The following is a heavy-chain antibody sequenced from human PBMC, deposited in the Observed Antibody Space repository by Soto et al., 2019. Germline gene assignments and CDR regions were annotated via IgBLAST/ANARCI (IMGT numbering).Heavy chain of an antibody. D-gene: IGHD3-16*02. CDR2: IRGSGGTT. J-gene: IGHJ4*02. Sequence: EVHLLESGGGLVQPGGSLRLSCAASGFTFSSYAMSWVRQTPGEGLEWVSFIRGSGGTTFYAVSVKGRFTLSRDNSENTLYLQMNSLRPEDTAVYYCVKDLGDYIWGSYRPGSFDYWGQGTLVTVSS. CDR3: VKDLGDYIWGSYRPGSFDY. V-gene: IGHV3-23*01. CDR1: GFTFSSYA.